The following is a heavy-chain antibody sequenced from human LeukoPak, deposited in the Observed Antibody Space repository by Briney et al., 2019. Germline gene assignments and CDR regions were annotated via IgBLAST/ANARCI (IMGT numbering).Heavy chain of an antibody. CDR2: ISAYNGNT. CDR1: GYTFTSYG. CDR3: ARDEYYGSGSYYYGMDV. J-gene: IGHJ6*02. D-gene: IGHD3-10*01. Sequence: ASVKVSCKASGYTFTSYGISWVRQAPGQGPEWMGWISAYNGNTNYAQKLQGRVTMTTDTSTSTAYMELRSLRSDDTAVYYCARDEYYGSGSYYYGMDVWGQGTTVTVSS. V-gene: IGHV1-18*01.